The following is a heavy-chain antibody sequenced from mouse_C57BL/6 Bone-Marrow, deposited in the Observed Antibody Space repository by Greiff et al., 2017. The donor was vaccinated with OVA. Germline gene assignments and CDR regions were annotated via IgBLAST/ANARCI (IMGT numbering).Heavy chain of an antibody. D-gene: IGHD1-1*01. J-gene: IGHJ2*01. CDR1: GFTFSDYG. CDR3: ARRYYGSSYEDYFDY. V-gene: IGHV5-17*01. Sequence: EVKLVESGGGLVKPGGSLKLSCAASGFTFSDYGMHWVRQAPEKGLAWVAYISSGSSTIYYADTVKGRFTISRDNAKNTLFLQMTSLRSEDTAMYYCARRYYGSSYEDYFDYWGQGTTLTVSS. CDR2: ISSGSSTI.